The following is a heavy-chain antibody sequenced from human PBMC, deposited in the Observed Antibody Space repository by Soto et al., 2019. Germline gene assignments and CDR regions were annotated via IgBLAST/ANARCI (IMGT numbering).Heavy chain of an antibody. CDR2: ISYEGRIQ. V-gene: IGHV3-30*18. Sequence: QVQLVESGGGVVQPGRSVRLSCAASGFTFSSYGMQWVRQAPGKGLEWVAVISYEGRIQYYADFVKGRFTISRDNSKDTLYLQMNSLRVEDPAVYYCAKEGTTKRSYYFDFWGQGTLVTVSS. CDR3: AKEGTTKRSYYFDF. J-gene: IGHJ4*02. CDR1: GFTFSSYG. D-gene: IGHD1-26*01.